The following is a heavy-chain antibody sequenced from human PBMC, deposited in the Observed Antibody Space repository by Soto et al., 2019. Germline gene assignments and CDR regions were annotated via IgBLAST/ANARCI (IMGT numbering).Heavy chain of an antibody. CDR1: GFTFSSYG. V-gene: IGHV3-33*01. CDR2: IWYDGSNK. Sequence: GGSLRLSCAASGFTFSSYGMHWVRQAPGKGLEWVAVIWYDGSNKYYADSVKGRFTISRDNSKNTLYLQMNSLRAEDTAVYYCARANYYDSSDIGGDYAFDIWGQGTMVTVSS. CDR3: ARANYYDSSDIGGDYAFDI. J-gene: IGHJ3*02. D-gene: IGHD3-22*01.